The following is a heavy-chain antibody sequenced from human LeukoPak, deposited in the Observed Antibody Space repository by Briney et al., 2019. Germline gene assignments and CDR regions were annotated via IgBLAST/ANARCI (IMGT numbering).Heavy chain of an antibody. CDR1: GFTFSSYA. CDR3: AKASGDGYNFDY. D-gene: IGHD5-24*01. CDR2: ISGSGGST. V-gene: IGHV3-23*01. Sequence: GRSLRLSCAASGFTFSSYAMSWVRQAPGKGLEWVSAISGSGGSTYYADSVKGRFTISRDNSKNTLYLQMNSLRAEDTAVYYCAKASGDGYNFDYWGQGTLVTVSS. J-gene: IGHJ4*02.